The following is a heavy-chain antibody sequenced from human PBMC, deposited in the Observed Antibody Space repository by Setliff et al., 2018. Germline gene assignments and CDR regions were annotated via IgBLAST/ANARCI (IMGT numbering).Heavy chain of an antibody. CDR1: GGSFSGYY. CDR2: IFYGGST. J-gene: IGHJ4*02. V-gene: IGHV4-34*11. CDR3: ARTDDYYNFYAY. Sequence: PSETLSLTCAVYGGSFSGYYWAWIRQHPGRGLELIGSIFYGGSTYYNPSLRSRVTISIDASKNRFSLKLDSVTAADTAVYYCARTDDYYNFYAYWCQGTLVTVSS. D-gene: IGHD3-3*01.